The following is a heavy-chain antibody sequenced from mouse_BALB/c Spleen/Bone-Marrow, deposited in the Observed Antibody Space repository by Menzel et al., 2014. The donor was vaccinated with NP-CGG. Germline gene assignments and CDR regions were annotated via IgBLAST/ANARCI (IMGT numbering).Heavy chain of an antibody. CDR3: ARDRGTTRAMDY. J-gene: IGHJ4*01. V-gene: IGHV2-9*02. CDR1: GFSLTSYG. CDR2: IWAGGST. Sequence: VQLQQSGPGLVAPSQSLSITCTVSGFSLTSYGVHWVRQPPGKGLEWLGVIWAGGSTNYNSALMSRLSISKDNSKSQVFLKMNSLQTYDTAMYYYARDRGTTRAMDYWGQGTSVTVSS. D-gene: IGHD1-1*01.